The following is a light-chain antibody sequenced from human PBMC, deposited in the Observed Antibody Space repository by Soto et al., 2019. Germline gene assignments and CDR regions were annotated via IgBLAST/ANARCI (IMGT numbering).Light chain of an antibody. V-gene: IGKV1-39*01. CDR3: QQSDSTPWT. CDR1: QSISNY. CDR2: AAS. Sequence: DIQMTQSPSSLSASVGDRVTITCRASQSISNYLSWYQQIPGKAPKLLIYAASTLRSGVSSRFSGSGSGTDFTLTISSLQPEDFATYYCQQSDSTPWTFGQGTKVEIK. J-gene: IGKJ1*01.